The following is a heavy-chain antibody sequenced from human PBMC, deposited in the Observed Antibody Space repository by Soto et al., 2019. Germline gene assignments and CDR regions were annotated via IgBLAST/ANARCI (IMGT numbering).Heavy chain of an antibody. V-gene: IGHV4-4*07. CDR3: ARGQRFSDWFDP. J-gene: IGHJ5*02. CDR1: GGAISTYY. Sequence: LSVTCTVSGGAISTYYWTWIRQPAGKGLEWIGRIYSSGSTKYNPSLQSRVTMSLDTSNNQFSLRLTSVTAADTAVYYCARGQRFSDWFDPWGQGTLVTVSS. CDR2: IYSSGST. D-gene: IGHD3-3*01.